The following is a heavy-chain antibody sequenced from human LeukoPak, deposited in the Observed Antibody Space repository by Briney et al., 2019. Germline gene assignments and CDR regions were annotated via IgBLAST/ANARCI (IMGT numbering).Heavy chain of an antibody. V-gene: IGHV4-39*07. J-gene: IGHJ3*02. D-gene: IGHD2-2*01. CDR1: GGSISSSSYY. CDR3: AREGLNQLPDAFDI. CDR2: IYYSGST. Sequence: SETLSLTCTVSGGSISSSSYYWGWIRQPPGKGLEWIGSIYYSGSTYYNPSLKSRVTISVDTSKNQFSLKLSSVTAADTAVYYCAREGLNQLPDAFDIWGQGKMVTVSS.